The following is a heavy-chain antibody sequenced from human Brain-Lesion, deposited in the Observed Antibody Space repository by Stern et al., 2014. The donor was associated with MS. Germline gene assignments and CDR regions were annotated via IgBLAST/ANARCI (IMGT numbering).Heavy chain of an antibody. Sequence: VQLVQSGAEVKKPGESLRSDGQGSGYSFTSDGIGWVRQMPGTDLEWIGRIDPSDSNPNYSPSFQGHVTISADKSINPAYLDWRSLKASDTAMYYCARHMGEGLSIDYWGQGTLVTVSS. CDR3: ARHMGEGLSIDY. V-gene: IGHV5-10-1*03. CDR1: GYSFTSDG. CDR2: IDPSDSNP. D-gene: IGHD3-16*01. J-gene: IGHJ4*02.